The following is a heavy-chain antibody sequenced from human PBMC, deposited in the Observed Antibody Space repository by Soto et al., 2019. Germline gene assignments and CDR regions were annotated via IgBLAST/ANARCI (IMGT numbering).Heavy chain of an antibody. CDR2: ISYDGSNK. J-gene: IGHJ4*02. CDR3: AKGMLYGDYGHHFDY. D-gene: IGHD4-17*01. Sequence: QVQLVESGGGVVQPGRSLRLSCAASGFTFSSYGMHWVRQAPGKGLEWVAVISYDGSNKYYADSVKGRFTISRDNSKNTLYLQMHSLRAEDTSVYYCAKGMLYGDYGHHFDYLGQGTLVTLSS. V-gene: IGHV3-30*18. CDR1: GFTFSSYG.